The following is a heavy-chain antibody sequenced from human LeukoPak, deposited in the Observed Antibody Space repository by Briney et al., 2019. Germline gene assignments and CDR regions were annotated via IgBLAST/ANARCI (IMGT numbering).Heavy chain of an antibody. CDR3: AKRLKDDFWSGYYSPFDY. D-gene: IGHD3-3*01. J-gene: IGHJ4*02. Sequence: GGSLRLSCAASGFTFNNYAMTWVRQAPGKGLEWVSSISGLGGSTYYADSVKGRFTISRDNSKNTLYLQMNSLTAEDTAVYYCAKRLKDDFWSGYYSPFDYWGQGTLVTVSS. CDR2: ISGLGGST. CDR1: GFTFNNYA. V-gene: IGHV3-23*01.